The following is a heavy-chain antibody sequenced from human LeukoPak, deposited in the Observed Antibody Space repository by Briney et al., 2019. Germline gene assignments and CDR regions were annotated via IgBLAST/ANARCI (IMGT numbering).Heavy chain of an antibody. D-gene: IGHD4-17*01. CDR2: MNPNSGNT. CDR1: GYTFTSYD. V-gene: IGHV1-8*01. Sequence: ASVKVSCKASGYTFTSYDINWVRQATGQGLEWMGWMNPNSGNTGYAQKFQGRVTMTRNTSISTAYMELSSLRSEDTAVYYCARGVMATVTTQTYYYYYYMDVWGKGTTVTIS. CDR3: ARGVMATVTTQTYYYYYYMDV. J-gene: IGHJ6*03.